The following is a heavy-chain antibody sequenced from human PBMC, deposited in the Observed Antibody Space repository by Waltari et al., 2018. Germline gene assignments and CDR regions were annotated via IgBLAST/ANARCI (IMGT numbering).Heavy chain of an antibody. CDR3: ARREDSSWYNWFDP. J-gene: IGHJ5*02. CDR2: IYHSGST. D-gene: IGHD6-13*01. V-gene: IGHV4-38-2*01. CDR1: GYSISSGYY. Sequence: QVQLQESGPGLVKPSETLSLTCAVSGYSISSGYYWGWIRQPPGKGLEWIGSIYHSGSTYYNPSLKSRVTISVDTSKNQFSLKLSSVTAADTAVYYCARREDSSWYNWFDPWGQGTLVTVSS.